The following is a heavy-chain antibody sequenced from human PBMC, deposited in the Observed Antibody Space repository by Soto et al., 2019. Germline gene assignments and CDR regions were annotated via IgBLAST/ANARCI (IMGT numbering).Heavy chain of an antibody. J-gene: IGHJ6*02. Sequence: GGSLRLSCAASGFTFSSYAMSWVRQAPGKGLEWVSAISGSGGSTYYADSVKGRFTISRDNAKNSLYLQMNSLRAEDTAVYYCARDGMVRGVILYYYGMDVWGQGTTVTVSS. V-gene: IGHV3-23*01. CDR2: ISGSGGST. CDR3: ARDGMVRGVILYYYGMDV. D-gene: IGHD3-10*01. CDR1: GFTFSSYA.